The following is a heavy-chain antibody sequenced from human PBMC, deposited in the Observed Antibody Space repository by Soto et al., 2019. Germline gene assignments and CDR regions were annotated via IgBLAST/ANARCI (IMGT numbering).Heavy chain of an antibody. CDR3: GKDVGDYVPYYYGVDV. CDR2: IAYDGNEK. CDR1: GFTFKTHA. D-gene: IGHD1-26*01. Sequence: QVQLVESGGGVVQPGTSLRLSCAASGFTFKTHAMHWVRQAPGKGLEWMAGIAYDGNEKFYADSLKGRFTISRDNSKNALDFQINTLRTEDTAVYYCGKDVGDYVPYYYGVDVWGQGTTVTVSS. V-gene: IGHV3-30*18. J-gene: IGHJ6*02.